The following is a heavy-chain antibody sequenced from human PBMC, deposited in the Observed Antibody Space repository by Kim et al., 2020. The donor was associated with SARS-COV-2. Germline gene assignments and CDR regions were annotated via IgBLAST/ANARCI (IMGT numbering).Heavy chain of an antibody. D-gene: IGHD3-3*01. Sequence: NPSLKSRVTISVDTSKNQFSLKLSSVTAADTAVYYCARSLDDFWSGYYDYWGQGTLVTVSS. V-gene: IGHV4-59*01. CDR3: ARSLDDFWSGYYDY. J-gene: IGHJ4*02.